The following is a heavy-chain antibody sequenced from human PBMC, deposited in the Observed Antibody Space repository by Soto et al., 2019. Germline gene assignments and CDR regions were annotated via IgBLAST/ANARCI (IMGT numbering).Heavy chain of an antibody. J-gene: IGHJ4*02. CDR1: GFTFSSYG. CDR3: AKSRRGVYVDTAMVSDY. Sequence: QVQLVESGGGVVQPGRSLRLSCAASGFTFSSYGMHWVRQAPGKGLEWVAVISYDGSNKYYADSVKGRFTISRDNSKNTLYLQMNSLRAEDTAVYYCAKSRRGVYVDTAMVSDYWGQGTLVTVSS. CDR2: ISYDGSNK. D-gene: IGHD5-18*01. V-gene: IGHV3-30*18.